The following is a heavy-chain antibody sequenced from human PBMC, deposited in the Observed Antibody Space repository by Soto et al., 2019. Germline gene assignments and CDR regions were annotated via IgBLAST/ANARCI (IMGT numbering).Heavy chain of an antibody. J-gene: IGHJ5*02. Sequence: ASVKVSCKACGYTFTGYYMHWLRQAPGQGLEWMGWINPNSGGTNYAQKFQGRVTMTRDTSISTAYMELSRLRSDDTAVYYCARDVRTSSWSYNWFDPWGQGTLVTVSS. CDR1: GYTFTGYY. V-gene: IGHV1-2*02. D-gene: IGHD6-13*01. CDR3: ARDVRTSSWSYNWFDP. CDR2: INPNSGGT.